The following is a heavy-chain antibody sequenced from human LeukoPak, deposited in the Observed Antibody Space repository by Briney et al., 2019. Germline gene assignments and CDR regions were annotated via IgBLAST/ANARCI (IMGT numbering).Heavy chain of an antibody. CDR3: AKGEMATIALVDY. CDR1: GFTFDDYA. V-gene: IGHV3-9*01. J-gene: IGHJ4*02. Sequence: PGGSLRLSCAASGFTFDDYAMHWVRQAPGKGLEWVSGISWNSGSIGYADSVKGRFTISRDNAKNSLYLQINSLRAEDTALYYCAKGEMATIALVDYWGQGTLVTVSS. D-gene: IGHD5-24*01. CDR2: ISWNSGSI.